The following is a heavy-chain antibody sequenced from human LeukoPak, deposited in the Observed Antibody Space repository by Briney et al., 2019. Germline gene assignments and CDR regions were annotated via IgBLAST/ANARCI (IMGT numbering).Heavy chain of an antibody. CDR1: GGSISSSSYY. CDR3: ARAVNTAMVIGGFDY. V-gene: IGHV4-39*07. CDR2: IYYSGST. J-gene: IGHJ4*02. Sequence: SETLSLTCTVSGGSISSSSYYWGWLRQPPGKGLEWIGSIYYSGSTYYNPSLKSRVTISVDTSKNQFSLKLSSVTAADTAVYYCARAVNTAMVIGGFDYWGQGTLVTVSS. D-gene: IGHD5-18*01.